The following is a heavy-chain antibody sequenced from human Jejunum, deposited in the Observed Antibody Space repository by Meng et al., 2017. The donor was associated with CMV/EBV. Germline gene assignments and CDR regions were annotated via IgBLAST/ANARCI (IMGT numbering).Heavy chain of an antibody. D-gene: IGHD3-16*01. Sequence: CKASGYTFTSYAMNWVRQAPGQGLEWMGWINTHTGNPTYAQGFTGRFVFSLDTSVSTAYLQISSLEAEDTAVYYCAKKRDWGNYVFDYWGQGTLVTVSS. CDR2: INTHTGNP. V-gene: IGHV7-4-1*02. J-gene: IGHJ4*02. CDR1: GYTFTSYA. CDR3: AKKRDWGNYVFDY.